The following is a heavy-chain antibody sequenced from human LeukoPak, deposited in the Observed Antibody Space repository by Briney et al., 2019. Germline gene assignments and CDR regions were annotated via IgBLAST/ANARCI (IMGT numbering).Heavy chain of an antibody. CDR1: GYTFTSYA. V-gene: IGHV1-3*01. Sequence: ASVKVSCKASGYTFTSYAMHWVRQAPGQRLEWVGWINAGNGNTKYSQKFQGRVTITRDTSASTAYMELSSLRSEDTAVYYCARRSCSGGSCYTVDYWGQGTLVTVSS. CDR2: INAGNGNT. D-gene: IGHD2-15*01. CDR3: ARRSCSGGSCYTVDY. J-gene: IGHJ4*02.